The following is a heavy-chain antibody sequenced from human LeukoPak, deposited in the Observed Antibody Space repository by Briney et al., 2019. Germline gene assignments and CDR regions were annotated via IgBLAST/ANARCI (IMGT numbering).Heavy chain of an antibody. CDR2: ISYGSGTI. Sequence: GGSLRLSCAASGFTFSTYGMSWVRQAPGKGLEWLSYISYGSGTIYYADAVKGRFSISRDNAKNSLYLQMSSLRDEDTAVYYCARETRWAFDYWGQGTLVTVSS. V-gene: IGHV3-48*02. CDR3: ARETRWAFDY. D-gene: IGHD1-26*01. CDR1: GFTFSTYG. J-gene: IGHJ4*02.